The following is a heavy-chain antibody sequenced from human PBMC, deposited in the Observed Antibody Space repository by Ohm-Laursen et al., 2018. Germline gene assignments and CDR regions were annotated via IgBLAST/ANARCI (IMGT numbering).Heavy chain of an antibody. CDR2: IYYRGTA. CDR3: ARIESDSGGYWYFGMDV. Sequence: SETLSLTCTVSGASISSEYWTWIRQPPGKGLEWIGYIYYRGTANYNPSLKSRVTISVDTSKNQFSLKLSSVTAADTALYYCARIESDSGGYWYFGMDVWGQGTAVTV. V-gene: IGHV4-59*01. J-gene: IGHJ6*02. CDR1: GASISSEY. D-gene: IGHD3-22*01.